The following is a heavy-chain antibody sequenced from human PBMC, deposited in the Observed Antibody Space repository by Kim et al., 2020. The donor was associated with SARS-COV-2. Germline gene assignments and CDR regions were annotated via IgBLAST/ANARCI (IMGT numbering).Heavy chain of an antibody. V-gene: IGHV3-9*01. Sequence: GGSLRLSCAASGFTFDDYAMHWVRQAPGKGLEWVSGISWNSGSIGYADSVKGRFTISRDNAKNSLYLQMNSLRAEDTALYYCAKDTGSSGSYYYGMDVWGQGTTVTVSS. J-gene: IGHJ6*02. CDR1: GFTFDDYA. CDR2: ISWNSGSI. D-gene: IGHD3-22*01. CDR3: AKDTGSSGSYYYGMDV.